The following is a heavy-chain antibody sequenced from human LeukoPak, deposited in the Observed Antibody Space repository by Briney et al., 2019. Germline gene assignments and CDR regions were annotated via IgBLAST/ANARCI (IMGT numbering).Heavy chain of an antibody. CDR3: VRRAYCGGDCYDTLDY. J-gene: IGHJ4*02. D-gene: IGHD2-21*02. CDR1: GGSISSYY. Sequence: PSETLSLTCTVSGGSISSYYWSWIRQPPGKGLEWIGYIYYSGSTNYNPSLKSRVTISVDTSKNQFSLKLSSVTAADTAVYYCVRRAYCGGDCYDTLDYWGQGTLVTVSS. V-gene: IGHV4-59*08. CDR2: IYYSGST.